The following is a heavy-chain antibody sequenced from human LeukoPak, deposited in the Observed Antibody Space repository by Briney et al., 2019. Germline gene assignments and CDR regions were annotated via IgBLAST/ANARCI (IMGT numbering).Heavy chain of an antibody. CDR1: GFTFSDYY. CDR3: ARAKSVPRGWFDP. V-gene: IGHV3-11*04. D-gene: IGHD7-27*01. CDR2: ISSSGSTI. J-gene: IGHJ5*02. Sequence: PGGSLRLSCAASGFTFSDYYMSWIRQAPGKGLEWVSYISSSGSTIYYADSVKGRLTISRDNAKNSLYLQMNSLRAEDTAVYYCARAKSVPRGWFDPWGQGTLVTVSS.